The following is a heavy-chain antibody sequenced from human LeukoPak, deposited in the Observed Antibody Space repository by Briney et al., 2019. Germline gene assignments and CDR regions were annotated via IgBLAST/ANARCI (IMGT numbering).Heavy chain of an antibody. Sequence: GGSLRLSCAASGFTFSSYAMSWVRQAPGKGLEWVSAISGSGGSTYYADSVKGRFTISRDNAKNSLYLQMNSLRAEDTALYYCAKGVRITMVRGAFDIWGQGTMVTVSS. CDR3: AKGVRITMVRGAFDI. D-gene: IGHD3-10*01. CDR1: GFTFSSYA. V-gene: IGHV3-23*01. CDR2: ISGSGGST. J-gene: IGHJ3*02.